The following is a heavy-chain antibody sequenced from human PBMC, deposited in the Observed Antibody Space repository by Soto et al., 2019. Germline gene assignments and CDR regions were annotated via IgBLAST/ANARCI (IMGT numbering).Heavy chain of an antibody. J-gene: IGHJ4*02. CDR2: SDPEDGER. V-gene: IGHV1-24*01. Sequence: ASVKVSCKVSGYSLTELSIHWVRQAPGKGLEWMGGSDPEDGERVYAPKFQGRVTMTEDPSTATAYMELSSLRSKDTAVYYCAKAPISTMIVVDYWGQGTLVTVSS. CDR3: AKAPISTMIVVDY. CDR1: GYSLTELS. D-gene: IGHD3-22*01.